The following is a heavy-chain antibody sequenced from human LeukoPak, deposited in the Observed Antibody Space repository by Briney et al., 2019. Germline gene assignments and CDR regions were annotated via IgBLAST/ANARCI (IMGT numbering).Heavy chain of an antibody. J-gene: IGHJ4*02. V-gene: IGHV3-7*05. CDR2: IKEDGGDK. CDR3: ATWSSGWQFDF. D-gene: IGHD6-19*01. CDR1: GFTFSKSW. Sequence: GGSLRLSCAASGFTFSKSWMAWVRQAPGRGLQWVAHIKEDGGDKYYVDPVEGRFTISRDNDKTSVYLQMNSLRAEDTAVYYCATWSSGWQFDFWGQGTLVSVSS.